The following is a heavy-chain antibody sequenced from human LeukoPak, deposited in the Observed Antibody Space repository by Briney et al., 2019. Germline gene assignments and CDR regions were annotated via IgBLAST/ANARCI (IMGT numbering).Heavy chain of an antibody. CDR2: IYPSASYI. V-gene: IGHV5-51*01. D-gene: IGHD5-12*01. CDR3: ARFYGGYVGYYFDY. Sequence: GESLKISCQTSGYTFDTYWIAWVRQMPGKGLEWMGIIYPSASYIKYSPSFEGQVNISADMSTSIAYSQWSSLKASDTAIYYCARFYGGYVGYYFDYWGQGTLVTVSS. CDR1: GYTFDTYW. J-gene: IGHJ4*02.